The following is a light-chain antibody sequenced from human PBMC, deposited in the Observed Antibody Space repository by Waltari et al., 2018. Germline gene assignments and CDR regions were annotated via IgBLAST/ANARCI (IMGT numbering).Light chain of an antibody. J-gene: IGKJ4*01. CDR2: RAS. CDR3: QQYNNWPLT. Sequence: EIVMTQSPATLSLSPGERATLSCRASQSVTNNLAWYQQNPGQAPRLLISRASTRATSIPARISGSGSGTEFTLTISSLQSEDFAFYYCQQYNNWPLTFGGGTKVEIK. V-gene: IGKV3-15*01. CDR1: QSVTNN.